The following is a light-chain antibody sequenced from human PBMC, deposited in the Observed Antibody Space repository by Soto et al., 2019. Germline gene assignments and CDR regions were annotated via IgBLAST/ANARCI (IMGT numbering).Light chain of an antibody. V-gene: IGKV3-20*01. CDR3: NQYVSSPRT. CDR1: QSLSSNS. J-gene: IGKJ1*01. Sequence: ENVLTQSPGTLSLSPGEGATISCRASQSLSSNSLGWYQQKPGQAPRLLIYGASNRAAGISDRFSGSGSGTDFTLTISRVEPEDFAVYYCNQYVSSPRTFGQGTKVEIK. CDR2: GAS.